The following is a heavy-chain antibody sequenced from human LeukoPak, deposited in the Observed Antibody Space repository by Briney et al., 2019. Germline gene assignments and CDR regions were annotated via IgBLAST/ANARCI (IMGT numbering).Heavy chain of an antibody. Sequence: HGASVKVSCKASGYTFTGYYMHWVRQAPGQGLEWMGWINPNSGGTNYAQTFQGRVTMTRDTSISTAYMELSRLRSDDTAVYYCATDGIAVAGNGGNSRPYFDYWGQGTLVTVSS. J-gene: IGHJ4*02. CDR3: ATDGIAVAGNGGNSRPYFDY. CDR1: GYTFTGYY. D-gene: IGHD6-19*01. CDR2: INPNSGGT. V-gene: IGHV1-2*02.